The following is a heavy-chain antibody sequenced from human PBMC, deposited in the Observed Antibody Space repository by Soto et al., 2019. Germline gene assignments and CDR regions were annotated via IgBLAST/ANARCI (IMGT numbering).Heavy chain of an antibody. Sequence: QVQLVGSGGGVVQPGRSLRLSCAASGFTFSSYGMHWVRQAPGKGLEWVAIIWYDGSNNYYAESVKGRFTISRDNSKNTLYLQMNSRRAEDTAVYYCARDKAGYNSGWYFYGMDVWGQGTTVTVSS. CDR1: GFTFSSYG. V-gene: IGHV3-33*01. J-gene: IGHJ6*02. CDR2: IWYDGSNN. D-gene: IGHD6-19*01. CDR3: ARDKAGYNSGWYFYGMDV.